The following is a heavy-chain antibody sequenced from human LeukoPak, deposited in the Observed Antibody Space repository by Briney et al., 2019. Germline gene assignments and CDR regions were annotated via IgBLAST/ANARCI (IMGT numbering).Heavy chain of an antibody. D-gene: IGHD6-13*01. CDR1: GGSISSYH. CDR3: ARHSLYSSSWS. CDR2: IYYSGST. V-gene: IGHV4-59*08. J-gene: IGHJ4*02. Sequence: SETLSLTCTVSGGSISSYHWSWIRQPPGKGLEWIGYIYYSGSTNYNPSLKSRVTISVDTSKNQFSLKLSSVTAADTAVYYCARHSLYSSSWSWGQGTLVTVSS.